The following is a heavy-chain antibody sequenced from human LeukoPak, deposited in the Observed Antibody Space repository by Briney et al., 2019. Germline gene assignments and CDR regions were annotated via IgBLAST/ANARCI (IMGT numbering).Heavy chain of an antibody. V-gene: IGHV3-48*03. D-gene: IGHD3-10*02. Sequence: GGSLRLSCAASGFTFSSYEMNWVRQAPGKGREWVSYISSSGSTIYYADSVKGRFTISRDNAKNSLSLQMNSLRAEDTAVYYCAELGITMIGGVWGKGTTVTISS. CDR2: ISSSGSTI. CDR3: AELGITMIGGV. CDR1: GFTFSSYE. J-gene: IGHJ6*04.